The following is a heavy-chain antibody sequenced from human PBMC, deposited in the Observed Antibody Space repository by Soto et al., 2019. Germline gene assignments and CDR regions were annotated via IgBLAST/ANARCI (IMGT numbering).Heavy chain of an antibody. CDR2: IIPIFGTA. D-gene: IGHD2-21*01. Sequence: QVQLVQSGAEVKKPGSSVKVSCKASGGTFSSYAISWVRQAPGQGLEWMGGIIPIFGTANYGQKFQGRVTINADQSTSTAYMELSSLRSEDTAVYYCARDKGGGSMWYHGMDVWGQGTTVTVSS. CDR1: GGTFSSYA. V-gene: IGHV1-69*12. J-gene: IGHJ6*02. CDR3: ARDKGGGSMWYHGMDV.